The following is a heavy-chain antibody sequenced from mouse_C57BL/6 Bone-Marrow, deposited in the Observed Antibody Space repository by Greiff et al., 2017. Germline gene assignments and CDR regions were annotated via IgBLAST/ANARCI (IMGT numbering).Heavy chain of an antibody. J-gene: IGHJ3*01. CDR1: GFTFSSYG. CDR3: ARGGLQAAWFAY. V-gene: IGHV5-6*01. D-gene: IGHD2-13*01. CDR2: ISSGGSYT. Sequence: EVQLQESGGDLVKPGGSLKLSCAASGFTFSSYGMSWVRQTPDKRLEWVATISSGGSYTYYPDSVKGRFTISRDNAKTTLYLQMSSLKSEDTAMYYCARGGLQAAWFAYWGQGTLVTVSA.